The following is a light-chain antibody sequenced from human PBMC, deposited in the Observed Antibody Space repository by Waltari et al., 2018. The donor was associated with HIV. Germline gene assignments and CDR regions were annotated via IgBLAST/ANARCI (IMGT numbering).Light chain of an antibody. V-gene: IGLV2-18*02. CDR1: SSDVGNYNR. CDR3: SSYTSSNTFVV. J-gene: IGLJ2*01. CDR2: EVS. Sequence: SALTQPPSVSGSPGQSVTIPCTGPSSDVGNYNRVSWYQQPPGSAPKLMIYEVSNRPSGVPRRFSGSKSGNTASLTISGLQAEDEADYYCSSYTSSNTFVVFGGGTKLTVL.